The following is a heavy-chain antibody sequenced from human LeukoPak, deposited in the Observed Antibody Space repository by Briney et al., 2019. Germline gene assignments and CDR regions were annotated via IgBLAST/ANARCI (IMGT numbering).Heavy chain of an antibody. CDR1: SGSISSYY. CDR2: IYSSGST. Sequence: PSETLSLTCTVSSGSISSYYWSWIRQPAGKGLEWIGRIYSSGSTNYSPSLKSRVTISVDTSKNQFSLKLSSVTAADTAVYYCAGSSRISIFGVLKWFDPWGQGTLVTVSS. V-gene: IGHV4-4*07. CDR3: AGSSRISIFGVLKWFDP. J-gene: IGHJ5*02. D-gene: IGHD3-3*01.